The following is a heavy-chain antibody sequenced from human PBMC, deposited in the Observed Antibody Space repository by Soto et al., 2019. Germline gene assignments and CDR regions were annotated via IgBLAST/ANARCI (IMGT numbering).Heavy chain of an antibody. D-gene: IGHD5-12*01. CDR1: GFTFGSYA. Sequence: QVQLVESGGGVVQPGRSLRLSCAASGFTFGSYAMHWVRQAPGKGLEWVAVISYDGSNKYYADSVKGRFTISRDNSKNTLYLQMNSLRAEDTAVYYCATRDGYNQVYWGQGTLVTVSS. CDR3: ATRDGYNQVY. J-gene: IGHJ4*02. V-gene: IGHV3-30-3*01. CDR2: ISYDGSNK.